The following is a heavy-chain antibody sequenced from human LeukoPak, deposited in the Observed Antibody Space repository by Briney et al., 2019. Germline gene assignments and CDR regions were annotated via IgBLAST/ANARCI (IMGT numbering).Heavy chain of an antibody. CDR3: ARDLFISNWYHFDY. J-gene: IGHJ4*02. CDR1: GGSISSGSYY. V-gene: IGHV4-61*02. Sequence: SQTLSLTCTVSGGSISSGSYYWSWIRQPAGKGLEWIGRIYTSGSTNYNPSLKSRVTISVDTSKNQFSLKLSSVTAADTAVYYCARDLFISNWYHFDYWGQGILVTVSS. D-gene: IGHD6-13*01. CDR2: IYTSGST.